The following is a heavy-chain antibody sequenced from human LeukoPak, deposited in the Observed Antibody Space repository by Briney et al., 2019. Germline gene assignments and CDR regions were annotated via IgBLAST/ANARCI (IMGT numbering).Heavy chain of an antibody. D-gene: IGHD1-1*01. V-gene: IGHV4-59*01. Sequence: PSETLSLTCTVAGGSISSYYWSWIRQPAGKGLEWKGYISYSGSTNFNPSLKSRVTISVDTSKNQFSLKLSSVTAADTAVYYCAREGTAGTNLNWFGPWGQGTLVTVSS. CDR1: GGSISSYY. J-gene: IGHJ5*02. CDR2: ISYSGST. CDR3: AREGTAGTNLNWFGP.